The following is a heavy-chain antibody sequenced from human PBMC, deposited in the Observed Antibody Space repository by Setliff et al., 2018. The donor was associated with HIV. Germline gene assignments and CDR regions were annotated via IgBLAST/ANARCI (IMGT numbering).Heavy chain of an antibody. CDR2: ISAYTGHT. CDR1: GYSFINYG. CDR3: ARARLQGIVTAVGPRDTCLDP. J-gene: IGHJ5*02. D-gene: IGHD1-26*01. V-gene: IGHV1-18*01. Sequence: ASVKVSCKASGYSFINYGISWVRQAPGQGPEWMGWISAYTGHTDYAPRLLGRVTMTTDTSTSTAYMELRSLTSDDTAVYYCARARLQGIVTAVGPRDTCLDPWGQGTRVTVS.